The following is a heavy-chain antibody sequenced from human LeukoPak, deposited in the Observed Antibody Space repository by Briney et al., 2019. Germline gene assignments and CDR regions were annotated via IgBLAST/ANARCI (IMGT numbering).Heavy chain of an antibody. D-gene: IGHD4-17*01. V-gene: IGHV3-7*01. J-gene: IGHJ4*02. CDR3: ARALYGDYASFDY. CDR2: IKQDGSEK. Sequence: AGYLRLSCAASGFTFSSYWMSWVRQAPGKGLEWVANIKQDGSEKYYVDSVKGRFTISRDNAKNSLYLQMNSLRAEDTAVYYCARALYGDYASFDYWGQGTLVTDSS. CDR1: GFTFSSYW.